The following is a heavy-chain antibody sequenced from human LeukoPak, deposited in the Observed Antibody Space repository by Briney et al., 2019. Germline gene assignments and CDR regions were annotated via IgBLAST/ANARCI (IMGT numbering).Heavy chain of an antibody. CDR1: GFTFSDYY. J-gene: IGHJ6*03. CDR3: VRILEGYSFYMDA. V-gene: IGHV3-11*04. Sequence: GGSLRLSCAASGFTFSDYYMSWIRQTPGKGLNWVSYISGSGTITYYADSLKGRFTISRDNAKNSLFLQMDSLRAEDTAVYYCVRILEGYSFYMDAWGKGTTVIVSS. CDR2: ISGSGTIT.